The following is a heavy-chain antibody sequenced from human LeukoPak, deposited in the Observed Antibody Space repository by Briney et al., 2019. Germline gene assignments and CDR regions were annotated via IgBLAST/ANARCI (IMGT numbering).Heavy chain of an antibody. CDR1: GFTFSSYA. V-gene: IGHV3-23*01. CDR2: ISGSGGST. D-gene: IGHD3-10*01. J-gene: IGHJ4*02. Sequence: GGSLRLSCAASGFTFSSYAMSWVRQAPGKGLEWVSAISGSGGSTYYADSVKGRFTISRDNSKNTLYLQMNSLRAEDTAVYYCARDFSGGSGSLYYFDYWGQGTLVTVSS. CDR3: ARDFSGGSGSLYYFDY.